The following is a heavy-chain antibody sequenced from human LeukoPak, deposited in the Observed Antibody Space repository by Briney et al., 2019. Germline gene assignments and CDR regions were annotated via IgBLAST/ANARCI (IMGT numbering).Heavy chain of an antibody. J-gene: IGHJ4*02. CDR3: AGVRGSWEGYFDY. V-gene: IGHV1-69*05. D-gene: IGHD6-13*01. CDR2: ILPLFVTP. Sequence: SVKVSCKASGGTFSNYAVSWVRQAPGQGLEWMGGILPLFVTPSYAQKFQGRVTITTDESMTTAYMDLSSLRSEDTAVYYCAGVRGSWEGYFDYWGQGTRATVSS. CDR1: GGTFSNYA.